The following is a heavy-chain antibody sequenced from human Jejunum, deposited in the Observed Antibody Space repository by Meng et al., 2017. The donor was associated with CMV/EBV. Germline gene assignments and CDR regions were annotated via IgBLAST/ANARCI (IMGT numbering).Heavy chain of an antibody. Sequence: CAASGLEFNTYTMNWVRQAPGKGLEWVSSITSGSRYICYTDSVKGRFTLSRDNAKKSLYLQMNSLRAADTAVYYCATDYRRGAGPNWGQGTLVTVSS. J-gene: IGHJ4*02. CDR1: GLEFNTYT. V-gene: IGHV3-21*01. D-gene: IGHD6-13*01. CDR3: ATDYRRGAGPN. CDR2: ITSGSRYI.